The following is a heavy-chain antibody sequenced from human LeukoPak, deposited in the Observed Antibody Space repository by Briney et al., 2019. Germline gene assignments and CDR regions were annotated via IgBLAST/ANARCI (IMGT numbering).Heavy chain of an antibody. CDR3: ARDRGVSDYGDYIEDYYYGMDV. J-gene: IGHJ6*02. Sequence: GGSLRLSCAASGFTFSSYSMHWVRQAPGKGLEWVSYISSSSSTIYYADSVKGRFTISRDNGKNSLHLQMNSLRDEDTAVYYCARDRGVSDYGDYIEDYYYGMDVWGQGTTVTVSS. CDR2: ISSSSSTI. V-gene: IGHV3-48*02. CDR1: GFTFSSYS. D-gene: IGHD4-17*01.